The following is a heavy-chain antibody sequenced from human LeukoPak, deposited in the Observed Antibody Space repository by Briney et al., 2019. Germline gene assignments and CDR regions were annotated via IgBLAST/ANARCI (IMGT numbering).Heavy chain of an antibody. D-gene: IGHD6-13*01. J-gene: IGHJ4*02. Sequence: PSETLSLTCAVSGGSISSSNWWSWVRQPPGKGLEWIGEIYHSGSTNYNPSLKSRVTISVDKSKNQFSLKLSSVTAADTAVYYCAREDGSSWYSLDYWGQGTLVTVSS. CDR2: IYHSGST. V-gene: IGHV4-4*02. CDR1: GGSISSSNW. CDR3: AREDGSSWYSLDY.